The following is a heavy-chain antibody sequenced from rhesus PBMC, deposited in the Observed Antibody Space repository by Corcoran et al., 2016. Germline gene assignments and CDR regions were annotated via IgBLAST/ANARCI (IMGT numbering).Heavy chain of an antibody. CDR3: ARDFESRFDY. Sequence: QLQLQESGPGLVKPSETLSLTCAVSGGSISSNYWSWIRHPPGNGLEWIGRISGSGGSIDYNPSLKSRVTISTDTSKNQFSLKLSSVTASDSAVYYCARDFESRFDYWGQGVLVTVSS. CDR1: GGSISSNY. CDR2: ISGSGGSI. V-gene: IGHV4-173*01. J-gene: IGHJ4*01.